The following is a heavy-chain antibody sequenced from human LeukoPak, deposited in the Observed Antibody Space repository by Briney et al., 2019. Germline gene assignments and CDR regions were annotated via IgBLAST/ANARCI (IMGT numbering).Heavy chain of an antibody. J-gene: IGHJ4*02. CDR1: GGSFSGYY. D-gene: IGHD6-6*01. Sequence: SETLSLTCAVYGGSFSGYYWSWIRQSPGKGLEWIGEINHTGSTNYNPSLMSRVTMTADTTNNQSSLKLITLTAADTAAYYCARGHIAARRSYFDSWGQGTLVTVSS. CDR3: ARGHIAARRSYFDS. V-gene: IGHV4-34*01. CDR2: INHTGST.